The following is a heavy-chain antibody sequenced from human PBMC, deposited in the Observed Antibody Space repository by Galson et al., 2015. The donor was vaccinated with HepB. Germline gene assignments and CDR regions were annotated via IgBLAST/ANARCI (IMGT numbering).Heavy chain of an antibody. V-gene: IGHV1-18*04. CDR1: GYTFSSYG. CDR2: ISTYNGNT. Sequence: SVKVSCKASGYTFSSYGISWVRQAPGQGLEWMGWISTYNGNTNYAQKLQGRVTMTTDTSTSTAYIELRSLRSDDTAVYYCARGLYDSSGYYSYAEYFQHWGQGTLVTVSS. J-gene: IGHJ1*01. CDR3: ARGLYDSSGYYSYAEYFQH. D-gene: IGHD3-22*01.